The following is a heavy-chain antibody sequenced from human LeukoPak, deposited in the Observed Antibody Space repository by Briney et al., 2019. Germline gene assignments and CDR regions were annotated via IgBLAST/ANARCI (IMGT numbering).Heavy chain of an antibody. V-gene: IGHV4-38-2*01. CDR2: VYHSGTT. CDR3: AKLGSPRAF. D-gene: IGHD7-27*01. J-gene: IGHJ4*02. Sequence: PSESLSLTCAVSGYSISSAYYWGWIRQPPGKGLEWIGSVYHSGTTYYSPSLKSRVTISVDTSKNQFSLKLSSVTAADTAVYYCAKLGSPRAFWGQGILVRVSS. CDR1: GYSISSAYY.